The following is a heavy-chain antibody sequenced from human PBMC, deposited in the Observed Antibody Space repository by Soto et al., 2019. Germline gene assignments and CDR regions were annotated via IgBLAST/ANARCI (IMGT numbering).Heavy chain of an antibody. V-gene: IGHV1-69*01. Sequence: QVQLVQSGAEVKKPGSSVKVSCKASGGIFSTYAISWLRQAPGQGLEWMGGIIPLFGTPNYAQRFQGRVTITADESTSTAYMELSRLRSEDTDVYYFARDRDDYGSANYYLRLDFWGQGTLVTVAS. CDR2: IIPLFGTP. D-gene: IGHD3-10*01. CDR3: ARDRDDYGSANYYLRLDF. J-gene: IGHJ4*02. CDR1: GGIFSTYA.